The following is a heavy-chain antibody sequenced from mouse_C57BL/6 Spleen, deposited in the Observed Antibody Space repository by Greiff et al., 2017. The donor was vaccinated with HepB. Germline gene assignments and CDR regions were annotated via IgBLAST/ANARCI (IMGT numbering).Heavy chain of an antibody. J-gene: IGHJ4*01. V-gene: IGHV5-17*01. CDR2: ISSGSSTI. CDR3: ARILRAHYAIDY. Sequence: DVKLVESGGGLVKPGGSLKLSCAASGFTFSDYGMHWVRQAPEKGLEWVAYISSGSSTIYYADTVKGGFTISRDNAKNTLFLQMTSLMSEDTAMYYCARILRAHYAIDYWGQGTSDTVSS. CDR1: GFTFSDYG. D-gene: IGHD1-1*01.